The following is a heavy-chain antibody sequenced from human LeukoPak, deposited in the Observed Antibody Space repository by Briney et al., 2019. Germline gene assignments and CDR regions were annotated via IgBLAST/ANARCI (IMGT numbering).Heavy chain of an antibody. CDR3: ARDLKIGYNSGWYSFDY. V-gene: IGHV4-59*01. Sequence: SETLSLTCTVSGGSISPYYWSWIRQPQGKGLERIGYIYYSGTTTYNPSLESRVTMSVDTSKDQVSLNLNSVTAADTAVYYCARDLKIGYNSGWYSFDYWGQGILVTVSS. CDR1: GGSISPYY. J-gene: IGHJ4*02. CDR2: IYYSGTT. D-gene: IGHD6-19*01.